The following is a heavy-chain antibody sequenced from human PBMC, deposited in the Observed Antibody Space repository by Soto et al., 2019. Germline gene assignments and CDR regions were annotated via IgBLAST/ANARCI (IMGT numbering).Heavy chain of an antibody. CDR2: ISGSGGRT. V-gene: IGHV3-23*01. D-gene: IGHD1-1*01. CDR1: GFTFTTYA. J-gene: IGHJ4*02. Sequence: EVQLLESGGGLVLPGGSLRLSCAASGFTFTTYAMAWVRQAPGKGLEWVSSISGSGGRTYYADSVKGRFTISRDDSKNTLYLQMNSLRAEDTAVYYCGRTFGTIDPFDYWGQGTLVTVSS. CDR3: GRTFGTIDPFDY.